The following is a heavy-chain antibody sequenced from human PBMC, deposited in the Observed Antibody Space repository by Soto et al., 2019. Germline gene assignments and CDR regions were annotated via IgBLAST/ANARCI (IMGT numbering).Heavy chain of an antibody. Sequence: SETLSLTCTVSGGSISSYYWSWIRQPPGKGLEWIGYIYYSGSTNYNPSLKSRVTISVDTSKNQFSLRLSSVTAADRAVYYCASRWGGTFAYWGQGTLVTVSS. V-gene: IGHV4-59*01. D-gene: IGHD2-21*01. CDR2: IYYSGST. CDR1: GGSISSYY. CDR3: ASRWGGTFAY. J-gene: IGHJ4*02.